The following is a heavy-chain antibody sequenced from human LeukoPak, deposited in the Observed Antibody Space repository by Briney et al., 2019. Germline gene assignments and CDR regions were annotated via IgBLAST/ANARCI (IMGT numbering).Heavy chain of an antibody. J-gene: IGHJ6*03. CDR2: MYTSGTT. V-gene: IGHV4-4*07. CDR3: ARGESSSSPLYYYYYMDV. D-gene: IGHD6-6*01. CDR1: GDSISSYY. Sequence: SETLSLTCTVSGDSISSYYWSWIRQPAGKGLEWIGRMYTSGTTNYNPSLRSRVTISVDTSKNQFSLKLNSVTAADTAVYYCARGESSSSPLYYYYYMDVWGKGTTVTVSS.